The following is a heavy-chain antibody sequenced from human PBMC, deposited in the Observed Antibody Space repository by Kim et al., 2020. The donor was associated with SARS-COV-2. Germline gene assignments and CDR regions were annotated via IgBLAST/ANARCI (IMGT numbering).Heavy chain of an antibody. J-gene: IGHJ4*02. CDR3: ARELSGADY. V-gene: IGHV3-74*01. CDR2: GTTT. Sequence: GTTTNYADYGKGRFTISRDNAENTLYMQMNSLTAEDTAVYYCARELSGADYWGQGTLVTVSS. D-gene: IGHD3-10*01.